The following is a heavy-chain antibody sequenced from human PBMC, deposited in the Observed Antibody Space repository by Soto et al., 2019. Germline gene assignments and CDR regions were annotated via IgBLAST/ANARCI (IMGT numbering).Heavy chain of an antibody. J-gene: IGHJ6*02. V-gene: IGHV3-53*01. CDR1: EFTVSSNY. CDR3: AGRVGATNYGMDA. D-gene: IGHD1-26*01. CDR2: IYSGGST. Sequence: GGSLRLSCAASEFTVSSNYMNWVRQAPGRGLECVSTIYSGGSTYYADSVKGRFTISRDNSKNTLYLQMNNLRAEDTAVYYCAGRVGATNYGMDAWGQGTTVTVSS.